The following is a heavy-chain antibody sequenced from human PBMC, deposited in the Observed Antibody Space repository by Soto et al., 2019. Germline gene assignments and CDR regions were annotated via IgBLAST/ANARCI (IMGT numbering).Heavy chain of an antibody. J-gene: IGHJ4*02. D-gene: IGHD2-8*02. CDR1: GASFSGYY. CDR2: INHSGST. Sequence: SSETLSLTCAVYGASFSGYYWSWIRQPPGKGLEWIGEINHSGSTNYNPSLKSRVTISVDTSKNQFSLKLSSVTAADTAVYYCARDKITGLFDYWGQGTLVTVSS. V-gene: IGHV4-34*01. CDR3: ARDKITGLFDY.